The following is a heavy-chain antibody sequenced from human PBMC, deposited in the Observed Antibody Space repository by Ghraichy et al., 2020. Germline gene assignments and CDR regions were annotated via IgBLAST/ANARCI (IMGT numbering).Heavy chain of an antibody. V-gene: IGHV4-39*01. Sequence: ESLNISCTVSGGSISSSSYYWGWIRQPPGKGLEWIGSIYYSGSTYYNPSLKSRVTISVDTSKNQFSLKLSSVTAADTAVYYCARTMSLLWFGEFLYYYYYMDVWGKGTTVTVSS. D-gene: IGHD3-10*01. CDR2: IYYSGST. CDR3: ARTMSLLWFGEFLYYYYYMDV. CDR1: GGSISSSSYY. J-gene: IGHJ6*03.